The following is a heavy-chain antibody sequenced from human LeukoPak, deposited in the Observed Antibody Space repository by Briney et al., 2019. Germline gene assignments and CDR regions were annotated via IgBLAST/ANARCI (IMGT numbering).Heavy chain of an antibody. V-gene: IGHV4-59*01. J-gene: IGHJ4*02. CDR3: ARWGSITTARFDY. D-gene: IGHD3-16*01. CDR1: GGSISSYY. Sequence: SETLSLTCAVSGGSISSYYWSWIRQPPGKGLEWIGYIYYSGSTNYNPSLKSRVTISVDTSKNQFSLELSSVTAADTAVYYCARWGSITTARFDYWGQGTLVTVSS. CDR2: IYYSGST.